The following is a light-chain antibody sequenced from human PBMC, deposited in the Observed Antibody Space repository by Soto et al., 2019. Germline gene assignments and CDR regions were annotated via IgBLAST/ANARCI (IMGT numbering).Light chain of an antibody. CDR1: SSNIGAGYD. V-gene: IGLV1-40*01. CDR2: GNT. CDR3: QSYDSSLSGHV. Sequence: QSVLTQPPSVSGAPGQRVTISCTGSSSNIGAGYDVHWYQQFPGTAPKLLIHGNTNRPSGVPERFSGSKSSTSASLAITGLQAEDEADYYCQSYDSSLSGHVFGTGTKVTVL. J-gene: IGLJ1*01.